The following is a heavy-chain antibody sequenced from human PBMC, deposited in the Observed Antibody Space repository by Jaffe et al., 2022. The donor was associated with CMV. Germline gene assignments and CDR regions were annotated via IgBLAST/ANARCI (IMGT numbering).Heavy chain of an antibody. CDR1: GYTFTSYY. V-gene: IGHV1-46*01. D-gene: IGHD3-10*01. Sequence: QVQLVQSGAEVKKPGASVKVSCKASGYTFTSYYMHWVRQAPGQGLEWMGIINPSGGSTSYAQKFQGRVTMTRDTSTSTVYMELSSLRSEDTAVYYCARDYLKYGSGSYYQDYWGQGTLVTVSS. J-gene: IGHJ4*02. CDR2: INPSGGST. CDR3: ARDYLKYGSGSYYQDY.